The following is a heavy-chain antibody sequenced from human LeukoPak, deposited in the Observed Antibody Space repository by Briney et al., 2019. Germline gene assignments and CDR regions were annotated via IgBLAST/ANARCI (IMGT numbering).Heavy chain of an antibody. D-gene: IGHD6-13*01. J-gene: IGHJ4*02. CDR3: ARDRPGGSSLDY. CDR1: AGSISGYY. V-gene: IGHV4-59*01. Sequence: SETLSLTCTVSAGSISGYYWSWIRQPPGKGLEWIAYIYYRGSTNYNPSLKSRVTISVDTSKNQISLKLTSVTAADTAVYYCARDRPGGSSLDYWGQGTLVTVSS. CDR2: IYYRGST.